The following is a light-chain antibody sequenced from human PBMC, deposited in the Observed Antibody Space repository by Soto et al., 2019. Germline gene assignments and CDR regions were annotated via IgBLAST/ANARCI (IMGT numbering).Light chain of an antibody. CDR1: QTISSW. Sequence: DIQMTQSPSTLSGSVGDRVTITCLASQTISSWLAWYQQKPGKAPKLLIYKAYTLKSGVPSRFSGSGSGTEFTLTISSLQPDDFATYYCQHYNSYSEAFGQGTKVDIK. V-gene: IGKV1-5*03. CDR3: QHYNSYSEA. J-gene: IGKJ1*01. CDR2: KAY.